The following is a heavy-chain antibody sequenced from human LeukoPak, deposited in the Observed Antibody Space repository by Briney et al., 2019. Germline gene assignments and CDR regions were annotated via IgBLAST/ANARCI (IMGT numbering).Heavy chain of an antibody. CDR2: IIIILGIA. D-gene: IGHD3-22*01. J-gene: IGHJ4*02. V-gene: IGHV1-69*04. CDR3: SREADYYDSRGYYLVY. Sequence: SVKVSCKASGGTFSSYGISWVRQAHGQGLEWMGRIIIILGIANYEQKFQGRVTITADKSTSTAYMELSSLRSEDTAVYYCSREADYYDSRGYYLVYWGQGTLVTVSS. CDR1: GGTFSSYG.